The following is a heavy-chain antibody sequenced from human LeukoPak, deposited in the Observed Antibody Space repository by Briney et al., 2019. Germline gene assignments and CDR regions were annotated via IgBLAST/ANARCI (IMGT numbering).Heavy chain of an antibody. J-gene: IGHJ5*02. CDR1: GYSITSYW. V-gene: IGHV5-10-1*01. Sequence: GESLKISCKGSGYSITSYWSSWVRQMPGKGLEWMGRIDPSDSYTNYSPSFQGHVTISADKSISTAYLQRSSLKASDTAMYYCATTVSYYDSLTVYSERNWFDPWGQGTLVTVSS. D-gene: IGHD3-9*01. CDR2: IDPSDSYT. CDR3: ATTVSYYDSLTVYSERNWFDP.